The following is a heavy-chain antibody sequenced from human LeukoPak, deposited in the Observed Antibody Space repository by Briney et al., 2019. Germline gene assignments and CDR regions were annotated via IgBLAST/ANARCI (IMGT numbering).Heavy chain of an antibody. J-gene: IGHJ4*02. CDR1: GFTFSSFG. D-gene: IGHD6-13*01. Sequence: GGSLRLSCAAPGFTFSSFGMHWVRQAPGKGLEWVAVIWYDASNKYYADSVKGRFTISRDNSKNTLYLQMNSLRDDDTAVYYCVRGVGVSRFNYLDSWGQGTLVIVSS. CDR3: VRGVGVSRFNYLDS. V-gene: IGHV3-33*01. CDR2: IWYDASNK.